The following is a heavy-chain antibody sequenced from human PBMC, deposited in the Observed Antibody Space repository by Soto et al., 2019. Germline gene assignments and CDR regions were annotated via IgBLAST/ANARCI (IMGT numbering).Heavy chain of an antibody. Sequence: SGPTLVNPTQTLTLTCTFSGFSLTTRGMSVTWIRQPPGKALEWLARMEWDDESFYSTSLRTRLTVSKDTSKNHVVLTMTNMDPVDTATYYCARAYSETNSSFDFWGHETVVTVSS. CDR2: MEWDDES. J-gene: IGHJ4*01. CDR1: GFSLTTRGMS. V-gene: IGHV2-70*04. CDR3: ARAYSETNSSFDF. D-gene: IGHD1-26*01.